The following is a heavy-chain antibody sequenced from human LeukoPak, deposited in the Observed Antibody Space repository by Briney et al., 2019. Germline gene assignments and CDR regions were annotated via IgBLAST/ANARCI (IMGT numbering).Heavy chain of an antibody. CDR2: IYYSGST. D-gene: IGHD2-15*01. CDR1: RGSSGSYY. J-gene: IGHJ5*02. V-gene: IGHV4-59*01. CDR3: ARDHIGVALT. Sequence: NPSETLSLTCTVSRGSSGSYYWSWIRQPPGKGLEWIGYIYYSGSTNYNPSLKSRVTISLDTSKNLFSLRLTSVTAADTAVYYCARDHIGVALTWGQGTLVTVSS.